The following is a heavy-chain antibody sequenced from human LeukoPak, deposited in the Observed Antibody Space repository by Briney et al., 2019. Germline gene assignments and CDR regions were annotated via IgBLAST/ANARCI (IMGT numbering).Heavy chain of an antibody. V-gene: IGHV3-7*04. D-gene: IGHD5-24*01. Sequence: GGSLRLSCAASGFTFSSYWMSWVRQAPGKGLEWVANIKEDGSDKYYVDSVKGRFTTSRDNAKISLYLQMNSLRAEDTAVYYCARMRDGYMGRYYFDYWGQGTLVTVSS. CDR2: IKEDGSDK. CDR3: ARMRDGYMGRYYFDY. CDR1: GFTFSSYW. J-gene: IGHJ4*02.